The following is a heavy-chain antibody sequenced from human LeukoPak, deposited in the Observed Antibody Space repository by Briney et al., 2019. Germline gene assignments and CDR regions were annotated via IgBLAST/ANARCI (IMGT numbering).Heavy chain of an antibody. D-gene: IGHD6-13*01. CDR1: GFTFSSYW. CDR3: ARGVGIAAAGYFDY. CDR2: IKQDGSEK. V-gene: IGHV3-7*01. Sequence: PGGSLRLSCAASGFTFSSYWMSWVRQAPGKGLEWVANIKQDGSEKYYVDSVKGRFTISRDNAKNSLYLQMNSLRAEDTAVYYCARGVGIAAAGYFDYWGQGTLVTFSS. J-gene: IGHJ4*02.